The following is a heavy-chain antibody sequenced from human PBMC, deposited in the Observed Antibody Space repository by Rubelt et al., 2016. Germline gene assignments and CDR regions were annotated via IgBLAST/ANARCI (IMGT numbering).Heavy chain of an antibody. J-gene: IGHJ4*02. D-gene: IGHD5-12*01. CDR3: ARAGGYSGFIDC. Sequence: QVQLQQWGAGLLKPSQTLSLTCTVSGGSISSGGYYWSWIRQPPGKGLEWIGEINHSGSTNYNPSRKSRVTNTVDTARNQLSQKLSSVTAADTAVDYCARAGGYSGFIDCWGQGTLVTVSS. CDR2: INHSGST. CDR1: GGSISSGGYY. V-gene: IGHV4-34*01.